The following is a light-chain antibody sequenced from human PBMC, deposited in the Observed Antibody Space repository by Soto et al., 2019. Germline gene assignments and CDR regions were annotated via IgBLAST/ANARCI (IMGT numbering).Light chain of an antibody. CDR2: DAS. CDR3: QQYNSYSPMYT. Sequence: DIQMTQSPSTLSASVGDRVTITCRASQSISSWLAWYQQKPGKAPKLLIYDASSLKSGVPSRFSGSGSGTECTLTISSLQPDDFATYYCQQYNSYSPMYTFGQGTKLEIK. J-gene: IGKJ2*01. CDR1: QSISSW. V-gene: IGKV1-5*01.